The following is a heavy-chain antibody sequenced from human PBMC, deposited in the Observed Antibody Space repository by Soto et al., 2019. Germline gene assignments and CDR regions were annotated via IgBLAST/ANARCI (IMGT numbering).Heavy chain of an antibody. CDR2: IYYSGST. V-gene: IGHV4-30-4*01. CDR1: GGPISSGDYY. J-gene: IGHJ3*02. Sequence: SETLSLTXTVSGGPISSGDYYWSWIRQPPGKGLEWIGYIYYSGSTYYNPSLKSRVTISVDTSKNQFSLKLSSVTAADTAVYYCARDNPDAFDIWGQGTMVTVSS. CDR3: ARDNPDAFDI.